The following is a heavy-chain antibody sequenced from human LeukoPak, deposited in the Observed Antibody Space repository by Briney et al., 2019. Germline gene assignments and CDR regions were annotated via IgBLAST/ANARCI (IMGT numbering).Heavy chain of an antibody. Sequence: GGALRLSCAASGFTFNSYGMHWVRQAPGKGLEWVAFIRYDGSNKYYAASVKGRFTISRDNSKNTLYLQMNSLRAEDTAVYYCAKDRRYCSGGSCYSSDDAFDIWGQGTMVTVSS. CDR3: AKDRRYCSGGSCYSSDDAFDI. CDR2: IRYDGSNK. J-gene: IGHJ3*02. D-gene: IGHD2-15*01. V-gene: IGHV3-30*02. CDR1: GFTFNSYG.